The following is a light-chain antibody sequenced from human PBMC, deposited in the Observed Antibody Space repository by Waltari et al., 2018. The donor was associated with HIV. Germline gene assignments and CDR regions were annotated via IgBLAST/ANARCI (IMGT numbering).Light chain of an antibody. CDR2: DVS. Sequence: QSALTQPASASASPGQSLTISCTGSSHAVGGSHYVSWYQQHPGKAPRLMIYDVSTRPSGVSDRFSGSKSGDTASLTISGLQPEDEADYYCESYTSTSVWVFGGGTRLTVL. CDR3: ESYTSTSVWV. CDR1: SHAVGGSHY. V-gene: IGLV2-14*03. J-gene: IGLJ3*02.